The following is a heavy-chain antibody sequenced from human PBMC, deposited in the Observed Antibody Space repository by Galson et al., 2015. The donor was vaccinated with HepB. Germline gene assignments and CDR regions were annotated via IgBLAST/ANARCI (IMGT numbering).Heavy chain of an antibody. D-gene: IGHD3-22*01. CDR2: INPTGYST. CDR1: RYTFTRYN. Sequence: SVKVSCKAPRYTFTRYNMHWVRQAPGQGLEWMGVINPTGYSTTYARKFQGRVTMTSDTPTSTVYMELSSLRSEDTAVYYCARPSDYYDSSGYMSDAFDIWGQGTMVTVSS. J-gene: IGHJ3*02. V-gene: IGHV1-46*01. CDR3: ARPSDYYDSSGYMSDAFDI.